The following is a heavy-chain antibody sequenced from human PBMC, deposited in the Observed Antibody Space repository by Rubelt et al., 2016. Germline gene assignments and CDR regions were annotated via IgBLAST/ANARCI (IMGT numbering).Heavy chain of an antibody. D-gene: IGHD6-6*01. CDR1: GYTFTYCS. Sequence: QVQLGQSEAEVKKPGASVKVSCKASGYTFTYCSLHWLQQAPGQGLERMRWITLYNGNTNYAKKFQGRVTITRDMSLRTAYIGLGSLRSEDSAVYYWARSASIAGDWGQGTLVTVSS. CDR3: ARSASIAGD. J-gene: IGHJ4*02. V-gene: IGHV1-68*02. CDR2: ITLYNGNT.